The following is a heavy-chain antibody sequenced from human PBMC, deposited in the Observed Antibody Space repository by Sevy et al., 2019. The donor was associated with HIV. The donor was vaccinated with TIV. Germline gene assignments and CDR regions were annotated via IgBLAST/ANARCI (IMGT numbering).Heavy chain of an antibody. Sequence: GGSLRLSCAASGFTFSDYYMSWIRQAPGKGLEWVSYISSSGSTIYYADSVKGRFTISRDNAKNSLYLQMNSLRAEDTAVYYCARDRAYGDYFRDYYHYGMDVWGQGTTVTVSS. CDR3: ARDRAYGDYFRDYYHYGMDV. V-gene: IGHV3-11*01. D-gene: IGHD4-17*01. CDR1: GFTFSDYY. J-gene: IGHJ6*02. CDR2: ISSSGSTI.